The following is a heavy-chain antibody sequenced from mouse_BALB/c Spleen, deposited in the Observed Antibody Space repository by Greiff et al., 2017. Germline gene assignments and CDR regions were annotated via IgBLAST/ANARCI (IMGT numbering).Heavy chain of an antibody. CDR2: INPSNGGT. D-gene: IGHD1-1*01. Sequence: QVQLQQSGAELVKPGASVKLSCKASGYTFTSYYMYWVKQRPGQGLEWIGEINPSNGGTNFNEKLKSKATLTVDKSSSTAYMQLSSLTSEDSAVYYCTRWGTVVAYYYAMDYWGQGTSVTVSS. V-gene: IGHV1S81*02. CDR1: GYTFTSYY. CDR3: TRWGTVVAYYYAMDY. J-gene: IGHJ4*01.